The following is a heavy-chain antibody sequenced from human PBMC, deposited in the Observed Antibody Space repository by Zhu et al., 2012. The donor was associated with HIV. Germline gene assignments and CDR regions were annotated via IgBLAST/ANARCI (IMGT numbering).Heavy chain of an antibody. V-gene: IGHV4-38-2*02. CDR2: IYHSGST. Sequence: QVELQESGPGLVKPSETLSLTCTVSGYSISSGYYWGWIRQPPGKGLEWIGSIYHSGSTYYNPSLKSRVTISVDTSKNQFSLKLSSVTAADTAVYYCARRYYDSSGYYWEGRGGDEYFDYWAREPWSPSPQ. CDR3: ARRYYDSSGYYWEGRGGDEYFDY. J-gene: IGHJ4*02. D-gene: IGHD3-22*01. CDR1: GYSISSGYY.